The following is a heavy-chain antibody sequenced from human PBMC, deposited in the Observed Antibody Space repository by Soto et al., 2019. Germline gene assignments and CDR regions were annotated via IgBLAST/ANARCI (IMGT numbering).Heavy chain of an antibody. Sequence: SETLSLTCTVSGDSMSSGDYHWSWIRQPPGKGLEWIGYIYHSGSTKYNLSLKSRTTISVDTSKNQFSLKMSSMTAADTAVYCCARAPFSGSSPFDYWGHGTLVTVSS. V-gene: IGHV4-30-4*01. J-gene: IGHJ4*01. CDR3: ARAPFSGSSPFDY. D-gene: IGHD1-26*01. CDR1: GDSMSSGDYH. CDR2: IYHSGST.